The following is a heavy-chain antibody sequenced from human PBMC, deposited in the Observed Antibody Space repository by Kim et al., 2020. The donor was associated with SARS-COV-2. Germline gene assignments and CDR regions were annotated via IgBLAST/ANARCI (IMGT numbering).Heavy chain of an antibody. CDR3: GKEVGGTHFSFDDYFYGLAA. CDR2: ISYDGNKK. CDR1: GFTFSTYG. D-gene: IGHD1-26*01. V-gene: IGHV3-30*18. Sequence: GGSLRLSCAASGFTFSTYGMHWVRQAPGKGLEWVAVISYDGNKKFYGDSVKGRFTISRDNAMNTLSLQMNSLGPDDTAVYLCGKEVGGTHFSFDDYFYGLAAWGKGTS. J-gene: IGHJ6*04.